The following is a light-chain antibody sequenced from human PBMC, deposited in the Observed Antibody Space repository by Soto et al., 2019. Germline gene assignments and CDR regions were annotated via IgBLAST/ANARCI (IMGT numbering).Light chain of an antibody. J-gene: IGKJ1*01. Sequence: EIVLTQSPGPLSLSPGEGATLSCRASQSVTSSYLAWYQQKPGQAPRLLIYGASIRATGIPDRFSGSGSGTDFTLTISRLEPEDFAVYYCQQYGSSRTFGQGTKVEIK. CDR1: QSVTSSY. CDR2: GAS. CDR3: QQYGSSRT. V-gene: IGKV3-20*01.